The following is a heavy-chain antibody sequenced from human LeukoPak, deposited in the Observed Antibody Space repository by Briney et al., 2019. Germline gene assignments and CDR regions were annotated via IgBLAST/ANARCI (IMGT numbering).Heavy chain of an antibody. CDR3: SRAAAHLSHLWFGMDV. D-gene: IGHD3-10*01. J-gene: IGHJ6*04. Sequence: GGSLRLSCAASRFTFSSYSLNWVRQAPGKGLEWVSSISSSSSYKYYKESVKGRFTLSRDNARNSLSLQMNSLRAEDTAVYYCSRAAAHLSHLWFGMDVWGKGTTVTVSS. V-gene: IGHV3-21*01. CDR1: RFTFSSYS. CDR2: ISSSSSYK.